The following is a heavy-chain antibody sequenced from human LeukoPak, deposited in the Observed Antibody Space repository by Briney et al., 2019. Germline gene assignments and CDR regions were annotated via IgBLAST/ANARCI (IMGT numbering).Heavy chain of an antibody. CDR1: GFTFSNYA. CDR3: VKVGTSDFGRNNWFDR. Sequence: GGSLRLSCAASGFTFSNYAMYWVRQAPGKGLEWEAVISSDETERYYADSVKRRFTISRGNSKNRLYLQMNTLRAEDTAVYYYVKVGTSDFGRNNWFDRWVQRTMVTVCS. D-gene: IGHD4-17*01. V-gene: IGHV3-30*18. J-gene: IGHJ5*02. CDR2: ISSDETER.